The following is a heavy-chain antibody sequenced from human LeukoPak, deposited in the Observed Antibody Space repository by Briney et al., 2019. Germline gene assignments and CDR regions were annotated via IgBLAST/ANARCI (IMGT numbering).Heavy chain of an antibody. J-gene: IGHJ4*02. Sequence: GASVKVSCKASGYTFTGYYMHWVRQAPGQGLEWMGWINPNSGGTNYAQKSQGRVTMTRDTSISTAYMELSRLRSDDTAVYYCARAPCGGDCLFDYWGQGTLVTVSS. D-gene: IGHD2-21*02. CDR3: ARAPCGGDCLFDY. CDR2: INPNSGGT. V-gene: IGHV1-2*02. CDR1: GYTFTGYY.